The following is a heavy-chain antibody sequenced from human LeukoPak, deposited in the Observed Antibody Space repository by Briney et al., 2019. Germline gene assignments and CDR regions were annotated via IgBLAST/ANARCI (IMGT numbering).Heavy chain of an antibody. CDR2: IWYDGSNK. V-gene: IGHV3-33*01. J-gene: IGHJ5*02. CDR3: VREAGYCTAASCSKTNWFDP. D-gene: IGHD2-8*02. Sequence: GGSLRLSCAASGFTFSSYGMHWVRQAPGKGLDWVAVIWYDGSNKYYADSVKGRFTISRDNSKNTVYLQMSSLRAEDTAVYFCVREAGYCTAASCSKTNWFDPWGQGTLVTVSS. CDR1: GFTFSSYG.